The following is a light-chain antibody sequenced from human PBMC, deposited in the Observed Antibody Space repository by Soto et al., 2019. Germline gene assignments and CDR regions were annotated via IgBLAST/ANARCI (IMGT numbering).Light chain of an antibody. V-gene: IGKV1-12*01. CDR3: QQADSFPWT. J-gene: IGKJ1*01. Sequence: DIQMTQSPSTLSASVGDRVTITCRASQSISSSVAWYQQKPGKAPNLLIFSASALHRGVPPRFSGSGSGTAFTLTVSSLQPEDFAIYYCQQADSFPWTFGQGTKVDIK. CDR1: QSISSS. CDR2: SAS.